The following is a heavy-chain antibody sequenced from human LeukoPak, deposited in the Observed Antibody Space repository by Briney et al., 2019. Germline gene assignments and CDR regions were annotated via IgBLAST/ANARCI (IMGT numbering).Heavy chain of an antibody. J-gene: IGHJ4*02. Sequence: GGPLRLSCAASGFTFSSYWMSWVRQAPGKGLEWVANIKQDGSEKYYVDSVKGRFTISRGNAKNSLYLQMNSLRAEDTAVYYCVVVITLFDYWGQGTLVTVSS. D-gene: IGHD3-22*01. CDR2: IKQDGSEK. V-gene: IGHV3-7*01. CDR1: GFTFSSYW. CDR3: VVVITLFDY.